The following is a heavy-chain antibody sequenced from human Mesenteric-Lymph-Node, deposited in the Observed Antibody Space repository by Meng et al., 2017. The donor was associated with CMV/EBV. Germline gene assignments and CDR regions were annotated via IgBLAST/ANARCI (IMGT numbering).Heavy chain of an antibody. D-gene: IGHD2-2*01. CDR2: IKQDGSEK. J-gene: IGHJ4*02. Sequence: GGSLRLSCAASGFTFSSYWMNWVRQAPGKGLEWVANIKQDGSEKYYVDSVKGRFTISRDNAKNSLYLQMNSLRAEDTAVYYCARDQAIPAAREDYFDYWGQGTLVTVSS. V-gene: IGHV3-7*01. CDR3: ARDQAIPAAREDYFDY. CDR1: GFTFSSYW.